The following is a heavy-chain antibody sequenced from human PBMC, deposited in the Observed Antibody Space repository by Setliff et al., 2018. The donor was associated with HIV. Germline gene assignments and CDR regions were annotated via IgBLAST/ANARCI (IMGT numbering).Heavy chain of an antibody. J-gene: IGHJ4*02. CDR2: IYHSGST. CDR1: GHSITSDYQ. D-gene: IGHD4-17*01. V-gene: IGHV4-38-2*02. CDR3: VRVDYGDYDFDY. Sequence: SLTCTVSGHSITSDYQWGWIRQPPGKGLEWIGSIYHSGSTYYNPSLKSRVTISVDTTKSQISLKLISVTAADTAVFYCVRVDYGDYDFDYWGQGTLATVSS.